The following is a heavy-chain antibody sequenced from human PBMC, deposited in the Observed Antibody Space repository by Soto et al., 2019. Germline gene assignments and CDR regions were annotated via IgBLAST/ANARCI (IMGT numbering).Heavy chain of an antibody. CDR1: GFTFTSSA. V-gene: IGHV1-46*01. J-gene: IGHJ6*02. D-gene: IGHD3-9*01. Sequence: ASVKVSCKASGFTFTSSAVQWVRQAPGQGLEWMGIINPSGGSTSYAQKFQGRVTMTRDTSTSTVYMELSSLRSEDTAVYYCARAPAPHSYYDILTGYRYYGMDVWGQGTTVTVSS. CDR2: INPSGGST. CDR3: ARAPAPHSYYDILTGYRYYGMDV.